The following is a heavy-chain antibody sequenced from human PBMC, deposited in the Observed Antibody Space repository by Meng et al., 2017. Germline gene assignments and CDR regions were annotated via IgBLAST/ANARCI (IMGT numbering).Heavy chain of an antibody. V-gene: IGHV1-18*01. CDR3: VLWFGELSFDY. Sequence: QVQLVEFGAEVKKPGASVKVSCKASGYTFTSYGISWVRQAPGQGLEWMGRISAYNGNTNYAQKLQGRVTMATDTSTSTAYMELRSLRSDDTAVYYCVLWFGELSFDYWGQGTLVTVSS. CDR1: GYTFTSYG. D-gene: IGHD3-10*01. CDR2: ISAYNGNT. J-gene: IGHJ4*02.